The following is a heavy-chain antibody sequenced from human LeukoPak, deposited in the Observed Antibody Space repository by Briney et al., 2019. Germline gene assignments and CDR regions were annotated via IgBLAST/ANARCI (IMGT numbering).Heavy chain of an antibody. Sequence: PGGSLRLSCAASGFTFSTYGMHWVRQTPGKGLEWVAVISYDGSNKYYADSVKGRFTISRDNSKNTLYLQMNSLRAEDTAVYYCAISWGYPHGFDIWGQGTMVTVSS. CDR3: AISWGYPHGFDI. CDR2: ISYDGSNK. CDR1: GFTFSTYG. D-gene: IGHD7-27*01. J-gene: IGHJ3*02. V-gene: IGHV3-30*03.